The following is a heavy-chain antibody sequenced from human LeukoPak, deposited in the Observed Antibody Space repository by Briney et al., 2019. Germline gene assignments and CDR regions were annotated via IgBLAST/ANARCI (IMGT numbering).Heavy chain of an antibody. Sequence: SGGSLRLFCAGSGFTFSSFWLHWVRQGAGKGLVWVSRINEDGSRTDYADSVQGRFNIFRDNAKKTLYLQMNSLSVEDTGVYYCVRSMSGRNDFWGQGTLVTVSS. V-gene: IGHV3-74*01. CDR2: INEDGSRT. CDR1: GFTFSSFW. D-gene: IGHD1-26*01. J-gene: IGHJ4*02. CDR3: VRSMSGRNDF.